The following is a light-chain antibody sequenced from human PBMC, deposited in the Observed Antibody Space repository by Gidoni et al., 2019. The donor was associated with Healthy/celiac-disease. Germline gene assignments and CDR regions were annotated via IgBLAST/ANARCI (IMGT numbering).Light chain of an antibody. CDR3: IQALQTPWT. CDR2: LGS. Sequence: DIVMTQSPLSLPVTPGEPASISCRSSQSLLHSNGYNYLHWYLQKPGQSPQLLIYLGSNRASGVPDRFSGRGSGTDFTLKNSRVEAEDVGVYYCIQALQTPWTFGQGTKVEIK. CDR1: QSLLHSNGYNY. V-gene: IGKV2-28*01. J-gene: IGKJ1*01.